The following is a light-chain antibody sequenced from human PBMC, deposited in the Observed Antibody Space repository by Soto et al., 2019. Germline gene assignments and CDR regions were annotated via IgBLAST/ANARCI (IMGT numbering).Light chain of an antibody. CDR3: QQYNNWPPLT. Sequence: EIVMTQSPATLSVPPGERATLSCRASQSVTSNLAWYQQKPGQAPRLLIYRASTRATGIPARFSGSGSGTEFTLTISSLQSEDFAVYYCQQYNNWPPLTFGGGTRVEIK. CDR1: QSVTSN. J-gene: IGKJ4*01. CDR2: RAS. V-gene: IGKV3-15*01.